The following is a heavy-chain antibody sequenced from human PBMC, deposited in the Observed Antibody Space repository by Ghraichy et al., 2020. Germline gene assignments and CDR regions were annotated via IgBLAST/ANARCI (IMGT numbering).Heavy chain of an antibody. V-gene: IGHV3-23*01. J-gene: IGHJ4*02. CDR1: GFTFSNNA. CDR2: LSPEGANT. Sequence: GGSLRLSCAASGFTFSNNAMGWVRQAPGKGLEWVSGLSPEGANTFYVDSVKGRFTISRDNSKNSLDLQMNSLRAEDTAVYYCAKCGPDDGWYELFDYWGQGALVTVSS. D-gene: IGHD6-19*01. CDR3: AKCGPDDGWYELFDY.